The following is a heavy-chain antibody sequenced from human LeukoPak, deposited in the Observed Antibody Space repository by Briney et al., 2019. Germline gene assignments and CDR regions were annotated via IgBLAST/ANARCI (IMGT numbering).Heavy chain of an antibody. J-gene: IGHJ4*02. Sequence: PGRSLRLSCAASGFTFSSYGMHWIRQAPGKGLEWVAVIWYDGSNKYYADSVKGRFTISRDNSKNTLYLQMNSLRAEDTAVYYCAREKGYYDSSGYWFDYWGQGTLVTVSS. CDR3: AREKGYYDSSGYWFDY. CDR2: IWYDGSNK. CDR1: GFTFSSYG. V-gene: IGHV3-33*01. D-gene: IGHD3-22*01.